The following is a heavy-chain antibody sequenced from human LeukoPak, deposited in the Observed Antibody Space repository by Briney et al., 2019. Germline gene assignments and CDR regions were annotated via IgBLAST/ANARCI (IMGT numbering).Heavy chain of an antibody. V-gene: IGHV3-7*04. CDR1: GFTFSSNG. CDR2: IKHGGSEK. D-gene: IGHD3-9*01. J-gene: IGHJ4*02. CDR3: SRVGYFAGYN. Sequence: GGSLRLSCAASGFTFSSNGMSWVRQAPGKGLEWMANIKHGGSEKYYVDSVKGRFTISRDNANKSLHLEMNSPRADDTAVYYSSRVGYFAGYNWGQGTLVSVCS.